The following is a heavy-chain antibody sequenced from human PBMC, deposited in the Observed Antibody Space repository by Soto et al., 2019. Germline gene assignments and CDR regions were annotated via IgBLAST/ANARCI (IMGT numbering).Heavy chain of an antibody. D-gene: IGHD3-10*01. CDR3: ARDQRFGELLYYMDV. CDR2: TYYRSKWYN. Sequence: QSPSRGLEWLGRTYYRSKWYNDYAVSVKSRITINPDTSKNQFSLQLNSVTPEDTAVYYCARDQRFGELLYYMDVWGKGTTVTVSS. J-gene: IGHJ6*03. V-gene: IGHV6-1*01.